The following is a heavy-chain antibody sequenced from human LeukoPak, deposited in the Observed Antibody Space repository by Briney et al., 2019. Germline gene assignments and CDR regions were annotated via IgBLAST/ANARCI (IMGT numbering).Heavy chain of an antibody. CDR2: ISGSGGST. Sequence: HPGGSLRLSCAASGFTFSSYAMSWVRQAPGKGLEWVSAISGSGGSTYYADSVKGRFTISRDNSKNTLYLQMNSLRAEDTAVYYCAKDHYLDLRGADYWGQGTLVTVSS. CDR3: AKDHYLDLRGADY. CDR1: GFTFSSYA. J-gene: IGHJ4*02. V-gene: IGHV3-23*01. D-gene: IGHD1-1*01.